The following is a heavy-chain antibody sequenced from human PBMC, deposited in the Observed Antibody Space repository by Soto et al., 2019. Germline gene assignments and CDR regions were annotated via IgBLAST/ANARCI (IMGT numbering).Heavy chain of an antibody. CDR3: ARGLAAGDY. V-gene: IGHV1-46*01. CDR2: INPNGGST. D-gene: IGHD6-13*01. J-gene: IGHJ4*02. CDR1: GYIFTNYY. Sequence: QVQLVQSGAEVKKPGASVKLSCEASGYIFTNYYIHWVRQAPGQGLEWVAIINPNGGSTNYAQKFQDRVTLTRDTSTSTVYMELRSLRSEDTAIYYCARGLAAGDYWGQGTLVTVSS.